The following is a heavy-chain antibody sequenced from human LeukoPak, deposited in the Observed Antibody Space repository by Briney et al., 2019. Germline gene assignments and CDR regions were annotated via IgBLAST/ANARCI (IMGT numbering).Heavy chain of an antibody. J-gene: IGHJ6*02. CDR3: AKGLDFWSGRMDV. CDR2: ISGSGGST. V-gene: IGHV3-23*01. D-gene: IGHD3-3*01. CDR1: GFTFSSYA. Sequence: GGSLRLSCAASGFTFSSYAMSWVRPAPGKGLEWVSAISGSGGSTYYADSVKGWFTISRDNSKNTLYLQMNSLRAEDTAVYYCAKGLDFWSGRMDVWGQGTTVTVSS.